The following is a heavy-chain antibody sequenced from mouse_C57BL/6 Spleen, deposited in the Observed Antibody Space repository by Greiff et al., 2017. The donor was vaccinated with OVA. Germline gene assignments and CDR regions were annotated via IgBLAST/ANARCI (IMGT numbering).Heavy chain of an antibody. Sequence: QVQLKQSGAELAKPGASVKLSCKASGYTFTSYWMHWVKQRPGQGLEWIGYINPSSGYTKYNQKFKDKATLTADKSSSTAYMQLSSLTYEDSAVYYCSRKKDGYYVEFAYWGQGTTLTVSA. CDR1: GYTFTSYW. CDR2: INPSSGYT. CDR3: SRKKDGYYVEFAY. J-gene: IGHJ2*01. D-gene: IGHD2-3*01. V-gene: IGHV1-7*01.